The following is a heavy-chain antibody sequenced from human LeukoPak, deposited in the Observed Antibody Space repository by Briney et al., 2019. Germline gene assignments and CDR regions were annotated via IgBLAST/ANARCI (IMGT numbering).Heavy chain of an antibody. V-gene: IGHV3-30*02. Sequence: PGGSLRLSCATSGFTFRNFGMYWVRQAPGEGLEWVAFIRYDGSNKYYTDSVKGRFIISRDNSKNTLYLQMNSLRAEDTAAYYCAKDRNIWELRGDFDYWGQGALVTVSS. J-gene: IGHJ4*02. CDR3: AKDRNIWELRGDFDY. D-gene: IGHD1-26*01. CDR2: IRYDGSNK. CDR1: GFTFRNFG.